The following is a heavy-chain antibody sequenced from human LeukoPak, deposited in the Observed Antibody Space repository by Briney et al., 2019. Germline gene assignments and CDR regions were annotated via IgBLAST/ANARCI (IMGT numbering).Heavy chain of an antibody. V-gene: IGHV3-33*01. D-gene: IGHD6-25*01. Sequence: GGSLRLSCAASGFTFSSYGMHWVRQAPGKGLEWVAVIWYDGSNKYYADSVKGRFTISRDNSKNTLQLQMNSLRAEDTAVYYCARVRLGSGFDYWGQGTLVTVSS. CDR3: ARVRLGSGFDY. J-gene: IGHJ4*02. CDR2: IWYDGSNK. CDR1: GFTFSSYG.